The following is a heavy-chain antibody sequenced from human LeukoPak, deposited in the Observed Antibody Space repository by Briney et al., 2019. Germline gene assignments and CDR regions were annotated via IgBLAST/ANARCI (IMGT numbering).Heavy chain of an antibody. CDR2: IWYDGSHQ. V-gene: IGHV3-33*08. D-gene: IGHD3-10*01. CDR3: ARDLGLKYGSGAYRFDP. J-gene: IGHJ5*02. CDR1: GFAFSTYG. Sequence: GGSLRLSCAAYGFAFSTYGMHWVRQAPGKGLESVAVIWYDGSHQYYADSVKGRFTISRDMSNNTLYLQMNNLRVDDTALYYCARDLGLKYGSGAYRFDPWGQGTQVIVSS.